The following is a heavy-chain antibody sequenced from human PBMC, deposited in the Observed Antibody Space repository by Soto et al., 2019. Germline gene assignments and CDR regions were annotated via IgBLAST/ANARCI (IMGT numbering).Heavy chain of an antibody. D-gene: IGHD5-18*01. CDR3: ARGGGYSYENDFDYYYGMDV. Sequence: SETLSLTCTVSGGSISSSSYYWGWIRQPPGKGLEWIGSIYYSGSTYYNPSLKSRVTISVDTSKNQFSLKLSSVTAADTAVYYCARGGGYSYENDFDYYYGMDVWGQGTTVTVSS. J-gene: IGHJ6*02. CDR2: IYYSGST. V-gene: IGHV4-39*07. CDR1: GGSISSSSYY.